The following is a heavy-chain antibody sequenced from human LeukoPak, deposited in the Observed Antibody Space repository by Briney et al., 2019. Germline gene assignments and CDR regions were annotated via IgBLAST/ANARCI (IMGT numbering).Heavy chain of an antibody. CDR2: ISYDGSNK. J-gene: IGHJ4*02. D-gene: IGHD2-15*01. V-gene: IGHV3-30-3*01. CDR1: GFTVSTNY. CDR3: ARDPAVAATHFDY. Sequence: GGSLRLSCAASGFTVSTNYMTWVRQAPGKGLEWVAVISYDGSNKYYADSVKGRFTISRDNSKNTLYLQMNSLRAEDTAVYYCARDPAVAATHFDYWGQGTLVTVSS.